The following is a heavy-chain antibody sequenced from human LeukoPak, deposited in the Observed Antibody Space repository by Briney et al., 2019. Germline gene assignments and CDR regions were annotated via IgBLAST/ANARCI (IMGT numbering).Heavy chain of an antibody. CDR2: IWYDGSNK. V-gene: IGHV3-33*01. CDR3: ARGLTYYYDSSGYGY. Sequence: GGSLRLSCAASGFXFSSYGMHWVRQAPGKGLEWVAVIWYDGSNKYYADSVKGRFTISRDNSKNTLYLQMNSLRAEDTAVYYCARGLTYYYDSSGYGYWGQGTLVTVSS. CDR1: GFXFSSYG. D-gene: IGHD3-22*01. J-gene: IGHJ4*02.